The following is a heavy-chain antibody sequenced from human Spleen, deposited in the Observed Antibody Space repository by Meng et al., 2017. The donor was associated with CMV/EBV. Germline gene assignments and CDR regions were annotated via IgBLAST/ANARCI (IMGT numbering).Heavy chain of an antibody. CDR1: GFTFNDYA. Sequence: GGSLRLSCAASGFTFNDYAMNWVRQAPGKGLEWVAAIYAGGYTSYADFVKGRFTISRDNSKKMLYLQMHRLRAEDTAAYYCALDSSYYDSSRPRFDHWGQGTLVTVSS. V-gene: IGHV3-23*03. J-gene: IGHJ4*02. CDR2: IYAGGYT. D-gene: IGHD3-22*01. CDR3: ALDSSYYDSSRPRFDH.